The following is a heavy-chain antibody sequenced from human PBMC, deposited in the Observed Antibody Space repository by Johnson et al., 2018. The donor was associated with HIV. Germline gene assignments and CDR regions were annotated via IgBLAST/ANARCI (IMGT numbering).Heavy chain of an antibody. CDR2: ISYDGSNK. Sequence: QVKLVESGGGVVQPGRSLRLSCAASGFTFSSYAMHWVRQAPGKGLEWVAVISYDGSNKYYADSVKGRFTISRDNSKNTLYLQMNSLRAEDTAVYYCATIDAFDIWGQGTMVTVSS. J-gene: IGHJ3*02. CDR3: ATIDAFDI. V-gene: IGHV3-30*04. CDR1: GFTFSSYA.